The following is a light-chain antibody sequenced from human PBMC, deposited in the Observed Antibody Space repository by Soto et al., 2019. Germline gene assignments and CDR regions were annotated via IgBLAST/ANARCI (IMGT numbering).Light chain of an antibody. Sequence: QSVLTQPASVSGSPGQSITISCTGTSSDVGGYNSVSWYQQHPGKVPKIMIYDVSIRPSGVPDRFSGSKSGNTASLTISGLLAEDEADYYCSSYTIISTLVFGTGTKVTVL. CDR2: DVS. CDR1: SSDVGGYNS. V-gene: IGLV2-14*01. CDR3: SSYTIISTLV. J-gene: IGLJ1*01.